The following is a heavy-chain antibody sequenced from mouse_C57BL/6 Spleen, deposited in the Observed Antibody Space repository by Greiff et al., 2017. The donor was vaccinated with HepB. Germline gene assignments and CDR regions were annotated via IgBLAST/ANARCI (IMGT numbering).Heavy chain of an antibody. CDR3: ARKGGYGSSYGYAMDY. CDR1: GYTFTSYW. D-gene: IGHD1-1*01. CDR2: IHPNSGST. V-gene: IGHV1-64*01. J-gene: IGHJ4*01. Sequence: QVQLQQPGAELVKPGASVKLSCKASGYTFTSYWMHWVKQRPGQGLEWIGMIHPNSGSTNYNEKFKSKATLTVDKSSSTAYMQLSSLTSEDSAVYYCARKGGYGSSYGYAMDYWGKGTSVTVSS.